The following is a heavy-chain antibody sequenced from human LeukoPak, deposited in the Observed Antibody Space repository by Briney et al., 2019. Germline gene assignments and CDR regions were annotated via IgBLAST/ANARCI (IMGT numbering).Heavy chain of an antibody. J-gene: IGHJ4*02. CDR2: IYYSGST. CDR1: GGSISSYY. D-gene: IGHD3-22*01. V-gene: IGHV4-59*01. CDR3: ATLGNYYYDSSGTGDY. Sequence: SETLSLTCTVSGGSISSYYWSWIRQPPGKGLEWIGYIYYSGSTNYNPSLKSRVTISVDTSKNQFSLKLSPVTAADTAVYYCATLGNYYYDSSGTGDYWGQGTLVTVSS.